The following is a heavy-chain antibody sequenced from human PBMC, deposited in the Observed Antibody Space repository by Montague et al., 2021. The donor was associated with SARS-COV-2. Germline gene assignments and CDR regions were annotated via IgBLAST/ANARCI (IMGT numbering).Heavy chain of an antibody. CDR3: ARGRQDFNVIVVVMTGGEYFFGY. CDR1: GGSITFYY. J-gene: IGHJ4*02. CDR2: INHRGTS. Sequence: SETLSLTCALYGGSITFYYWSWIRQPPGKGLEWIGEINHRGTSTYNPSLKSRLPISVDTSKNQLSLYLGSVTAADTAVYDCARGRQDFNVIVVVMTGGEYFFGYWGQGTLVTVSS. V-gene: IGHV4-34*01. D-gene: IGHD3-22*01.